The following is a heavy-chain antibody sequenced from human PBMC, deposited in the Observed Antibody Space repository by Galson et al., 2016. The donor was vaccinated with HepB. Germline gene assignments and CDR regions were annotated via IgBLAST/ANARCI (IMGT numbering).Heavy chain of an antibody. Sequence: SETLSLTCTVSGGSLTPDYWSWVRQPSGKGLEWIGSIFYSGSSDYNPSLKSRVTISIDTSKNEFSLKLKSVTAADTATYYCARPGSGPVGGNYYLDVWGQGTTVTISS. J-gene: IGHJ6*03. CDR2: IFYSGSS. D-gene: IGHD1-1*01. V-gene: IGHV4-59*01. CDR1: GGSLTPDY. CDR3: ARPGSGPVGGNYYLDV.